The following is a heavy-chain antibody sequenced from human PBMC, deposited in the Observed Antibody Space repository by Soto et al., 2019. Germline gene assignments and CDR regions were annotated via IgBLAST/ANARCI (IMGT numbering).Heavy chain of an antibody. D-gene: IGHD2-2*01. CDR3: ARDQGFCSSTSCALDAFDV. J-gene: IGHJ3*01. CDR2: INAGNGIT. Sequence: QVQLVQSGAEAKKPGASMKVSCKASGYTFALYGMHWVRQAPGQSLECMGWINAGNGITKYSQKFQGRVTITRDTSASTANMELSSLRSEDTAVYYCARDQGFCSSTSCALDAFDVWGQGTMVTVSS. CDR1: GYTFALYG. V-gene: IGHV1-3*01.